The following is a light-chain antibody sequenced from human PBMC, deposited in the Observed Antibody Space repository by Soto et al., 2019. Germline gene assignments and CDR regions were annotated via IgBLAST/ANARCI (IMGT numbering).Light chain of an antibody. CDR1: SSDVGSYNF. CDR2: EGT. CDR3: CSYAGSSTYVV. V-gene: IGLV2-23*01. Sequence: QSVLTQPASVSGSPGQSITISCTGTSSDVGSYNFVSWYQQHPGKTPKLMIYEGTKRPSGVSNHFSGSKSGNTASLTISGLQAEDEADYYCCSYAGSSTYVVFGGGTKLTVL. J-gene: IGLJ2*01.